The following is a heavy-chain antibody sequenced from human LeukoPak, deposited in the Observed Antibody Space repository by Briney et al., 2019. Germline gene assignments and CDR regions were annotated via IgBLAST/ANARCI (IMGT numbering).Heavy chain of an antibody. Sequence: GGSLRLSCAASGFTVSSNYMSWVRQPPGKGLEWVSVIYSVGTTYYADSVKGRFTISRDNSKNTLYLQMNSLRAEDTAVYYCAPSPSPYYYDSGGPTYWGQGTLVTVSS. J-gene: IGHJ4*02. D-gene: IGHD3-22*01. V-gene: IGHV3-53*01. CDR3: APSPSPYYYDSGGPTY. CDR1: GFTVSSNY. CDR2: IYSVGTT.